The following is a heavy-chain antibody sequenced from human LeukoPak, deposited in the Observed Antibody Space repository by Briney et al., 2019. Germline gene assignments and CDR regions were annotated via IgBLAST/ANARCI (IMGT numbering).Heavy chain of an antibody. CDR2: IIPIFGTA. J-gene: IGHJ3*02. V-gene: IGHV1-69*13. CDR3: ARVKRALELLGDAFDI. CDR1: GGTFSSYA. D-gene: IGHD1-7*01. Sequence: ASVKVSCKASGGTFSSYAISWVRQAPGQGLEWMGGIIPIFGTANYAQKFQGRVTITADESTSTAYMELSSLRSEDTAVYYCARVKRALELLGDAFDIWGQGTMVTVSS.